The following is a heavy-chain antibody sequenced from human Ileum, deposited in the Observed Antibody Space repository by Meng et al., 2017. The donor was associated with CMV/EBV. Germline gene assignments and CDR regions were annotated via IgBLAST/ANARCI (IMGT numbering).Heavy chain of an antibody. CDR3: ARDTTNNWGDDVFDI. J-gene: IGHJ3*02. CDR2: MNRNGSEK. Sequence: GGSLRLSCAASGFTFSSYWMSWVRQAPGKGLEWVASMNRNGSEKFSLDSVTGRFIIPRDNARNSLYLQINSLRVEDTALYYCARDTTNNWGDDVFDIWGQGTMVTVSS. D-gene: IGHD3-16*01. V-gene: IGHV3-7*01. CDR1: GFTFSSYW.